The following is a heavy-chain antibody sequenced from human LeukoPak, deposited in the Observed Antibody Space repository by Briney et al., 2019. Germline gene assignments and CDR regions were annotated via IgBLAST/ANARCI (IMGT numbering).Heavy chain of an antibody. D-gene: IGHD3-9*01. CDR3: AKGGKYDILTGYRRSRLLGDF. CDR1: GFTFSSHG. CDR2: IRYDGSNK. V-gene: IGHV3-30*02. J-gene: IGHJ4*02. Sequence: GGSLRLSCAASGFTFSSHGMHWVRQTPAKGLEWVAFIRYDGSNKYYADSVKGRFIISRDNSKNTMFLQMNSLRPEDTAVYYCAKGGKYDILTGYRRSRLLGDFWGQGTLVTVSS.